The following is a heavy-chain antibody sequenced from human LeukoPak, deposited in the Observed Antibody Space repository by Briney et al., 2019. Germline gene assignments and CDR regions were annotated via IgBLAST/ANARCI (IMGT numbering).Heavy chain of an antibody. CDR1: GYSFSTYW. CDR3: VRHGLGSSWFGFDY. CDR2: LYPGDSDP. D-gene: IGHD6-13*01. V-gene: IGHV5-51*01. J-gene: IGHJ4*02. Sequence: GESLKISCKGSGYSFSTYWIGWVRQMPGKGLEWMGILYPGDSDPRYSPSFQGQVTISADKSISTAYLQWSSLKASDSAMYYCVRHGLGSSWFGFDYWGQGTLVTVSS.